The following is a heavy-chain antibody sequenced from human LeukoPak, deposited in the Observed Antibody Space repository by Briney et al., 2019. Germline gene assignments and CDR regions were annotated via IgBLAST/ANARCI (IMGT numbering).Heavy chain of an antibody. CDR2: INAGNGNT. J-gene: IGHJ5*02. Sequence: GASVKVSCKASGYTFTSYAMHWVRQAPGQRLEWMGWINAGNGNTKYSQKFQGRVTITRDTSASTAYMELSSLRSEDTAVYYCARDGYDFWSGSNWFDPWGQGTLVTVSS. CDR3: ARDGYDFWSGSNWFDP. V-gene: IGHV1-3*01. D-gene: IGHD3-3*01. CDR1: GYTFTSYA.